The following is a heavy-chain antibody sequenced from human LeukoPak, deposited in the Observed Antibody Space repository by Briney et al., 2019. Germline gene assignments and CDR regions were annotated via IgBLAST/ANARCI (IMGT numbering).Heavy chain of an antibody. D-gene: IGHD4-17*01. J-gene: IGHJ4*02. CDR2: ISGYNGNT. V-gene: IGHV1-18*01. CDR3: ARELYGDYVPY. CDR1: GYTFISYG. Sequence: ASVKVSFKASGYTFISYGISWVRQAPGQGLEWMGWISGYNGNTNYAQNLQGGVTMTTDTSTSTAYMELRSLRSDDTAVYYCARELYGDYVPYWGQGTLVTVSS.